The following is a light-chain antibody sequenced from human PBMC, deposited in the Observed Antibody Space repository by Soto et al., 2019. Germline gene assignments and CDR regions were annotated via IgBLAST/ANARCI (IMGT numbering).Light chain of an antibody. V-gene: IGKV3-20*01. CDR1: QSVTSNY. CDR3: QHYNSYSEA. Sequence: ESVLTQSPGTLSLSPGERATLSCRASQSVTSNYLAWYQQKPGQAPRLLIYGASSRATGIPDRFSGSGSGTDFTLTVSRLEPEDFATYYCQHYNSYSEAFGQGTKVDIK. CDR2: GAS. J-gene: IGKJ1*01.